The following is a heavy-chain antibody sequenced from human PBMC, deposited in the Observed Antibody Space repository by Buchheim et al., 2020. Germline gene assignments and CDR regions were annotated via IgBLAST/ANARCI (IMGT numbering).Heavy chain of an antibody. CDR3: AKLFRADPIDI. CDR2: ISNSGGST. CDR1: GFTFSSYA. Sequence: EVQLLESGGGLVQPGGSLRLSCAASGFTFSSYAMSWVRQAPGGGLEWVSTISNSGGSTYYAHSVRGRITISRDNSKNTLYLQMNSLRAEDTAIFYCAKLFRADPIDIWGQGT. V-gene: IGHV3-23*01. J-gene: IGHJ3*02.